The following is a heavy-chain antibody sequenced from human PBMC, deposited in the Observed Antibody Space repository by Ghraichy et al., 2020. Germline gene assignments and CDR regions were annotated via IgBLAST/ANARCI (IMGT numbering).Heavy chain of an antibody. CDR3: ARDKRVDSYGYFSWFDP. J-gene: IGHJ5*02. Sequence: ASVKVSCKASGYTFTSYGISWVRQAPGQGLEWMGWISAYNGNTNYAQKLQGRVTMTTDTSTSTAYMELRSLRSDDTAVYYCARDKRVDSYGYFSWFDPWGQGTLVTVSS. CDR1: GYTFTSYG. CDR2: ISAYNGNT. D-gene: IGHD5-18*01. V-gene: IGHV1-18*01.